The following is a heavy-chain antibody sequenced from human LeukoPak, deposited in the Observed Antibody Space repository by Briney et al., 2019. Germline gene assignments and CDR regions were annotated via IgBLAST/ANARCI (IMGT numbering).Heavy chain of an antibody. CDR1: GFTFSSYA. CDR3: AKAWFGDYYFDY. J-gene: IGHJ4*02. D-gene: IGHD3-10*01. V-gene: IGHV3-30-3*01. Sequence: GGSLRLSCAASGFTFSSYAMHWVRQAPGKGLEWVAVISYDGSNKYYADSVKGRFTISRDNSKNTLYLQMNSLRAEDTAVYYRAKAWFGDYYFDYWGQGTLVTVSS. CDR2: ISYDGSNK.